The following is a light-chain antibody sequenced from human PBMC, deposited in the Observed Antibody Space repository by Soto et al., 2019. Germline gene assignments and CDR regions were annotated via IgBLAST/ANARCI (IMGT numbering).Light chain of an antibody. CDR2: GAS. CDR1: QSVSSN. Sequence: EIVMTQSPATLSVSPGERATLSCRASQSVSSNLAWYQQKPGQAPRLLIYGASTRATGIPARFSGSGSGTEFTLTISSLQSEDCAVDYCQQYNNCPQTFGQGTKVEIK. J-gene: IGKJ1*01. CDR3: QQYNNCPQT. V-gene: IGKV3-15*01.